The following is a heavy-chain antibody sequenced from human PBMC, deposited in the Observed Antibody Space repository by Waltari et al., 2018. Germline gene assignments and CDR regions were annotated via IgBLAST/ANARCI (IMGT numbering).Heavy chain of an antibody. CDR3: TSGRWLANFDD. V-gene: IGHV3-49*04. J-gene: IGHJ4*02. CDR1: GFTFSDYD. D-gene: IGHD6-19*01. Sequence: EGQLVESGGGLVQPGRSLRLSCKGSGFTFSDYDLSWVRQAPGKGLEWVAFIRIKPYGETTEYAASVRGRFTISRDDSENFAYLEMNSLKSEDTALYYCTSGRWLANFDDWGQGALVTVSS. CDR2: IRIKPYGETT.